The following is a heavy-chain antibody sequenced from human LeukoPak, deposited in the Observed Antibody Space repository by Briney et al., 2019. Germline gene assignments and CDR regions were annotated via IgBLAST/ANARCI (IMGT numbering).Heavy chain of an antibody. CDR1: GFTLSSYS. D-gene: IGHD3-3*01. CDR2: ISSSSSYI. CDR3: AKPLGDFWSGYSNWFDP. Sequence: GGSLRLSCAASGFTLSSYSMNWVRQAPGKGLEWVSSISSSSSYIYYADSVKGRFTISRDNSKNTLYLQMNSLRAEDTAVYYCAKPLGDFWSGYSNWFDPWGQGTLVTVSS. V-gene: IGHV3-21*01. J-gene: IGHJ5*02.